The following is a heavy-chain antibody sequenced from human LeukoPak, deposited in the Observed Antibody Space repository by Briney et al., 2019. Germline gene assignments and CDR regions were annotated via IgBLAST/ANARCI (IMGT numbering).Heavy chain of an antibody. Sequence: SETLSLTCTVSGGSISSSTYYWGWIRQPPGKGLEWIGTIYYSGSTYYNPSLKSRVTISVDTSKNQFSLKLSSVTAADTAVYYCARLSDGGILFDYWGQGILVTVSS. CDR2: IYYSGST. CDR3: ARLSDGGILFDY. CDR1: GGSISSSTYY. V-gene: IGHV4-39*01. J-gene: IGHJ4*02. D-gene: IGHD4-23*01.